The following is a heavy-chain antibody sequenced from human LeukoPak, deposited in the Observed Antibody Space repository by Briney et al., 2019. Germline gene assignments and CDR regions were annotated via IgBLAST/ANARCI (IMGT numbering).Heavy chain of an antibody. CDR2: MFYSGRT. D-gene: IGHD3-10*01. CDR3: ARRAGSLVYYFDS. J-gene: IGHJ4*02. Sequence: SDTLSLTCTICGGSIKGHYWSWLRQAPGKGLEWIAYMFYSGRTEYNPSLKSRVTISVDTSRNQVSLKVISVTAADTAVYYCARRAGSLVYYFDSWGQGTLVTVSS. V-gene: IGHV4-59*08. CDR1: GGSIKGHY.